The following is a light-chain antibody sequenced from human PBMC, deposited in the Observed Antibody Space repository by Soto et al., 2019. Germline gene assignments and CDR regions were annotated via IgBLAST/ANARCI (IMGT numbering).Light chain of an antibody. V-gene: IGLV1-47*02. CDR3: VSWDDSLSGLV. J-gene: IGLJ1*01. Sequence: QSVLTQPPSASGTPGQSGTISCSGRSANIGNNYVCWYQQLPGTAPKLLIYSNNQRPSGVPDRFSGSKSGTSAALAISGLRSEDEADYYCVSWDDSLSGLVFGTGTTVTVL. CDR2: SNN. CDR1: SANIGNNY.